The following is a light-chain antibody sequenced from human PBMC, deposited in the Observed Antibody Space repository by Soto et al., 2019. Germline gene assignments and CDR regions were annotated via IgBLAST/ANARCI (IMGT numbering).Light chain of an antibody. CDR2: KAS. Sequence: DIQMTQSPSTLSASVGDRVTITCRASQSISSWLAWYKQKPGKAPKLLIYKASSLESGVPSRFSGSGSGTEFTLTISSLQPDDFATYYGQQYNSYSRTFGQGTKVEIK. CDR3: QQYNSYSRT. V-gene: IGKV1-5*03. J-gene: IGKJ1*01. CDR1: QSISSW.